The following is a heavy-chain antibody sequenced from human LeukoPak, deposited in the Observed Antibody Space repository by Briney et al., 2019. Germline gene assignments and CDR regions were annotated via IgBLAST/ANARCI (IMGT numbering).Heavy chain of an antibody. Sequence: GGSLRLSCAASGFTFRSYAMNWVRQAPGKGLEWVSGISASGGSPYYADSAKGRFTISRDNSKNTLYLQMNSLRAEDTALYYCAKAFFDSSGYYSFDYWGQGTLVTVSS. CDR2: ISASGGSP. D-gene: IGHD3-22*01. CDR1: GFTFRSYA. V-gene: IGHV3-23*01. J-gene: IGHJ4*02. CDR3: AKAFFDSSGYYSFDY.